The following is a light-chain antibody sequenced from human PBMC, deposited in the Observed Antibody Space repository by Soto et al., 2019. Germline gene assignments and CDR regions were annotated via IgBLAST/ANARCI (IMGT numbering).Light chain of an antibody. V-gene: IGLV2-23*01. Sequence: QSVLTQPASVSGSPGQSITISCTGTSSDVGNYNFVSWYQQHPGKAPKLMISEGGKRPSGVSDRFSGSKSGNTASLTISGLQAEDEAVYYCCSYAGISTYVFGPGTKVTVL. J-gene: IGLJ1*01. CDR1: SSDVGNYNF. CDR3: CSYAGISTYV. CDR2: EGG.